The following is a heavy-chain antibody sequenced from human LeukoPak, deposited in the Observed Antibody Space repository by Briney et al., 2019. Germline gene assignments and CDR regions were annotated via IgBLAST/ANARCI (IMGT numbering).Heavy chain of an antibody. CDR2: INPSGGST. V-gene: IGHV1-46*01. D-gene: IGHD6-6*01. Sequence: ASVKVSCKASGYTFTSYYMHWVRQAPGRGLEWMGIINPSGGSTSYAQKLQGRVTMTTDTSTSTAYMELRSLRSDDTAVYYCARSEWEGSSSNIFDYWGQGTLVTVSS. CDR1: GYTFTSYY. J-gene: IGHJ4*02. CDR3: ARSEWEGSSSNIFDY.